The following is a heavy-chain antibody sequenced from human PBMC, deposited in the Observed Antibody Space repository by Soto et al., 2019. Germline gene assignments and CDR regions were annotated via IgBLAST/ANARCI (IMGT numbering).Heavy chain of an antibody. V-gene: IGHV4-31*03. CDR1: GGSISSGGYY. D-gene: IGHD5-18*01. J-gene: IGHJ4*02. CDR3: VRENVDTAMVDY. Sequence: QVQLQESGPGLVKPSQTLSLTCTVSGGSISSGGYYWSWIRQHPGKGLEWIGYIYYSGSTYYNPSLKSRVTISVDTSKNQFSLKLSSVTAADTAVYYCVRENVDTAMVDYWGQGTLVTVSS. CDR2: IYYSGST.